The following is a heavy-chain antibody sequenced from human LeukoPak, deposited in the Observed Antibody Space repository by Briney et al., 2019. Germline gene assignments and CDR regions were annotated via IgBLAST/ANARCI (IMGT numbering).Heavy chain of an antibody. CDR2: MNPNSGNT. CDR3: ARGQSSGWYGSYYYGMDV. Sequence: EASVKVSCKASGYTFTSYDINWVRQATGQGLEWMGWMNPNSGNTGYAQKFQGRVTMTRNTSISTAYMELSSLRSEDTAVYYCARGQSSGWYGSYYYGMDVWGQGTTVTVSS. V-gene: IGHV1-8*01. CDR1: GYTFTSYD. D-gene: IGHD6-19*01. J-gene: IGHJ6*02.